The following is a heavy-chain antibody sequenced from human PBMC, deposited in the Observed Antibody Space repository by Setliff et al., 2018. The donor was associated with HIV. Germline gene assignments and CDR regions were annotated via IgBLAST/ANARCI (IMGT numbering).Heavy chain of an antibody. J-gene: IGHJ4*02. D-gene: IGHD4-17*01. Sequence: SETLSLTCTVSGPSINIHYWSWIRQSPRKGFEWIGYIYSTGSTNYNPSLQSRVTISMVASRNQFSLKVTSVTAADTAVYYCAKGAGFYGDYTFDYWGQGNLVTVSS. CDR3: AKGAGFYGDYTFDY. V-gene: IGHV4-59*11. CDR2: IYSTGST. CDR1: GPSINIHY.